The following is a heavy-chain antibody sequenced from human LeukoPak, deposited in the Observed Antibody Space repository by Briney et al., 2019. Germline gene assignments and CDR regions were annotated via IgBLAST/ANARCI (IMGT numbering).Heavy chain of an antibody. D-gene: IGHD6-13*01. CDR3: AKDIAAAGTRNWFDP. J-gene: IGHJ5*02. CDR1: GFTFSSHA. V-gene: IGHV3-23*01. CDR2: ISGSGGST. Sequence: PGGSLRLSCAASGFTFSSHAMSWVRQAPGKGLEWVSAISGSGGSTYYADSVKGRFTISRDNSKNTLYLQMNSLRAEDTAVYYCAKDIAAAGTRNWFDPWGQGTLVTVSS.